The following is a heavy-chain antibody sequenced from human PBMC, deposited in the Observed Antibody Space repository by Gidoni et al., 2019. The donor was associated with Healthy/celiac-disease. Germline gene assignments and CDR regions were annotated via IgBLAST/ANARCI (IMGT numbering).Heavy chain of an antibody. Sequence: EVQLVASGGGLVKPGGSLILSCAASGFTFRRSSMNWLRQAPGKGLEWVSSISSSSSYIYYADSVKGRFTISRDNAKNSLYLQMNSLRAEDTAVYYWAVLPVYDILTGYYVDYYYGMDVWGQGTTVTVSS. CDR1: GFTFRRSS. J-gene: IGHJ6*02. CDR2: ISSSSSYI. V-gene: IGHV3-21*01. CDR3: AVLPVYDILTGYYVDYYYGMDV. D-gene: IGHD3-9*01.